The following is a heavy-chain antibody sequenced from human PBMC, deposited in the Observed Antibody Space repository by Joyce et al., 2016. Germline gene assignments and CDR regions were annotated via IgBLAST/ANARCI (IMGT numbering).Heavy chain of an antibody. D-gene: IGHD3-9*01. CDR2: ISSFGSPI. V-gene: IGHV3-48*01. Sequence: EVELVASGGALVQPGGSLRLSCAASGFDFGGCSLTWVRQAPGKGLEWLSYISSFGSPIFYADAVRGRFTISRDNARKSLYLQMNSLRAEDTGGYFCARGGGHRTDWFFSWGQGTPVTVSS. CDR1: GFDFGGCS. CDR3: ARGGGHRTDWFFS. J-gene: IGHJ1*01.